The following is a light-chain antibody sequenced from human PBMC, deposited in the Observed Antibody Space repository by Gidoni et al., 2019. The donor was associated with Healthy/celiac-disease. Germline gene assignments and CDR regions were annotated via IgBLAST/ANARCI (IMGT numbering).Light chain of an antibody. CDR2: KAS. Sequence: DIQMTQSPSTLSASVGDRVTITCRASQSISSWLAWYQQKPGKAPKLLIYKASSLESGVPSRFSGSGSGTEFTLTISSLQPDDFATYYCQQYNSYWGYTFXQXTKLEIK. J-gene: IGKJ2*01. V-gene: IGKV1-5*03. CDR1: QSISSW. CDR3: QQYNSYWGYT.